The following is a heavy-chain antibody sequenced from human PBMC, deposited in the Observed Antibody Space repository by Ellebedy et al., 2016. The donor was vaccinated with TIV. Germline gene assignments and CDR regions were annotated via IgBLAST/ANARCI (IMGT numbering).Heavy chain of an antibody. V-gene: IGHV4-39*07. CDR3: ARFVRATKAFDI. CDR2: IYYCGST. CDR1: GGSISSSSYY. Sequence: MPSETLSLTCTVSGGSISSSSYYWGWIRLPPGKGLEWIGNIYYCGSTYYNPSLQSRVTISVDTSKNQFSLRLNSVTAADTAVYYCARFVRATKAFDIWGQGTMVTVSS. D-gene: IGHD5-12*01. J-gene: IGHJ3*02.